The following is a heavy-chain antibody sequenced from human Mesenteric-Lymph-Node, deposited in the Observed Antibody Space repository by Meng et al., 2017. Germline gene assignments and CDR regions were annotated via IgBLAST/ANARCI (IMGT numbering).Heavy chain of an antibody. Sequence: QVQPVQSVAEVKKPGSSVKVSCKASGGTFSSYTISWVRQAPGQGLEWMGWINVYNGNTNYAQRFQGRVTMTTDASTSTGYMELRSLRSDDTAVYYCARRGNPYLDLWGQGTLVTVSS. J-gene: IGHJ4*02. CDR3: ARRGNPYLDL. CDR2: INVYNGNT. CDR1: GGTFSSYT. V-gene: IGHV1-18*01.